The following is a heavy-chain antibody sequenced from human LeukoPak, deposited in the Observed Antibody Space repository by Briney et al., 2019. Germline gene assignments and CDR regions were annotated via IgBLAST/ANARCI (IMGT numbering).Heavy chain of an antibody. CDR1: GFTFSSYS. Sequence: PGGSLRLSCAGAGFTFSSYSMSWVRQAPGKGLEWVSYISSSSSTIYYADSVKGRFTISRDNAKNSLYLQMNSLRAEDTAVYYCARLGARDAFDIWGQGTMVTVSS. D-gene: IGHD1-26*01. CDR2: ISSSSSTI. CDR3: ARLGARDAFDI. J-gene: IGHJ3*02. V-gene: IGHV3-48*04.